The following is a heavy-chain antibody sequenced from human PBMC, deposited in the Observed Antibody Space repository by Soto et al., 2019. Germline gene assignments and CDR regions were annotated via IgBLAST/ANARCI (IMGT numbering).Heavy chain of an antibody. Sequence: QVQLVQSGAEVKKPGASVKVSCKASGYTFTSYDINWVRQATGQGLEWMGWMNPNSGNTGYAQKFQGRVTMTRNTSIRTADMELSSLRSEDTAVYYCARGPFEIVPAASGWWFDPWGQGTLVTVSS. CDR2: MNPNSGNT. V-gene: IGHV1-8*01. CDR3: ARGPFEIVPAASGWWFDP. D-gene: IGHD2-2*01. J-gene: IGHJ5*02. CDR1: GYTFTSYD.